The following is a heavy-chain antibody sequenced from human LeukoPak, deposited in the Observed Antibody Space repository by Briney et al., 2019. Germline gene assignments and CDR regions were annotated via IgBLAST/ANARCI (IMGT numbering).Heavy chain of an antibody. CDR3: AREYDSRARFGA. CDR1: GDTFSGHS. V-gene: IGHV3-48*01. J-gene: IGHJ5*02. D-gene: IGHD4-11*01. Sequence: GGSLRLSCEASGDTFSGHSVIRVRQAPGKGLEWISYIGYGGSPIHFADSVKGRFGISRDDAKNSLYLYINTLRAEDTAIYYCAREYDSRARFGAWVQGILVTVSS. CDR2: IGYGGSPI.